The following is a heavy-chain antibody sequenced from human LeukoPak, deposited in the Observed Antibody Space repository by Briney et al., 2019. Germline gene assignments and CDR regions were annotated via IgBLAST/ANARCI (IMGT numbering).Heavy chain of an antibody. CDR1: GFTFSSYA. CDR3: AREKVVRGVRLYYYYGMDV. J-gene: IGHJ6*02. Sequence: GGSLRLSCAASGFTFSSYAMSWVRQAPGKGLEWVSYISSSGSTIYYADSVKGRFTISRDNAKNSLYLQMNSLRAEDTAVYYCAREKVVRGVRLYYYYGMDVWGQGTTVTVSS. CDR2: ISSSGSTI. V-gene: IGHV3-48*04. D-gene: IGHD3-10*01.